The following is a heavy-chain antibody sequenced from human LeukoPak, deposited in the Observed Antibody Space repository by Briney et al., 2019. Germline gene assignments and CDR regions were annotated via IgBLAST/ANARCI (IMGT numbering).Heavy chain of an antibody. CDR1: GFTFSSYW. CDR3: ARDFEYSSSYYFDY. Sequence: GGTLRLSCVASGFTFSSYWMSWVRQAPGKGLEWVANIKQDGSEKYYVDSVKGRFTISRDNAKNSLYLQMNSLRAEDTAVYYCARDFEYSSSYYFDYWGQGTLVTVSS. J-gene: IGHJ4*02. V-gene: IGHV3-7*01. D-gene: IGHD6-6*01. CDR2: IKQDGSEK.